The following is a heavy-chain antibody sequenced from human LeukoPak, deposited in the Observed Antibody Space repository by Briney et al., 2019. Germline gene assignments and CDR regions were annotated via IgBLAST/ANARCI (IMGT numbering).Heavy chain of an antibody. CDR1: GGSTSRHY. D-gene: IGHD3-10*01. CDR3: ARVSYNAGSFISGGWFDP. CDR2: VHTSGSP. J-gene: IGHJ5*02. V-gene: IGHV4-4*07. Sequence: SETLSLTCDVSGGSTSRHYWSWIRLPAGKGLEWIGRVHTSGSPDYSPSLKSRVTMSVDTPKNQVSLRLSSMTAADTAVYFCARVSYNAGSFISGGWFDPWGQGIRVTVSS.